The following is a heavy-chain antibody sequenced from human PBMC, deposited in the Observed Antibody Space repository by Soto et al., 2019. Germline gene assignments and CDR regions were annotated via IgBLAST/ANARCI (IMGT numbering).Heavy chain of an antibody. Sequence: SVKVYCKAAGDTFSSYAISWVRQAPGQGLEWMGGIIPIFGTANYAQKFQGRVTITADESTSTAYMELSSLRSEDTAVYYCARCFLDRHRMDVWGQGTTVTGSS. J-gene: IGHJ6*02. CDR3: ARCFLDRHRMDV. V-gene: IGHV1-69*01. CDR2: IIPIFGTA. CDR1: GDTFSSYA.